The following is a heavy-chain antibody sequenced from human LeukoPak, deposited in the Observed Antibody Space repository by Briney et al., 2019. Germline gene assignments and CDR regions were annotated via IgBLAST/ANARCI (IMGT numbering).Heavy chain of an antibody. CDR3: STVMVAGQRHMDV. Sequence: PGGSLRLSCAASGFTFSSYWMHWVRQAPGEGLVWVSRINSDETITHYADSVKGRFTISRDNAKNTLYLQMNSLRAEDTAVYYCSTVMVAGQRHMDVWGKGTTVTVSS. CDR2: INSDETIT. CDR1: GFTFSSYW. J-gene: IGHJ6*03. V-gene: IGHV3-74*01. D-gene: IGHD2-15*01.